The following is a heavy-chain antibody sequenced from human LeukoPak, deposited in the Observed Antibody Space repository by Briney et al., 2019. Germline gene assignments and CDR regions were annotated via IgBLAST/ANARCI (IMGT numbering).Heavy chain of an antibody. V-gene: IGHV1-46*01. CDR3: ARDVGYDSSGYYSPH. J-gene: IGHJ1*01. D-gene: IGHD3-22*01. Sequence: ASVKVSCKASGYTFTSYYMHWVRQAPGRGLEWMGIINPSGGSTSYAQKFQGRVTMTRDTSTSSVYMELSSLRSEDTAVYYCARDVGYDSSGYYSPHWGQGTLVTVSS. CDR1: GYTFTSYY. CDR2: INPSGGST.